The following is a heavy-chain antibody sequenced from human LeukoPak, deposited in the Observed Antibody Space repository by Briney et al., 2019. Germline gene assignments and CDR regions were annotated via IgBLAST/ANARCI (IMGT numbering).Heavy chain of an antibody. CDR3: ARATYDILTGYHYYFDY. CDR1: GGSISSYY. CDR2: IYYSGST. Sequence: SETLSLTCTVSGGSISSYYWSWIRQPPGKGLEWIGYIYYSGSTYYNPSLKSRVTISVDTSKNQFSLKLSSVTAADTAVYYCARATYDILTGYHYYFDYWGQGTLVTVSS. J-gene: IGHJ4*02. D-gene: IGHD3-9*01. V-gene: IGHV4-30-4*01.